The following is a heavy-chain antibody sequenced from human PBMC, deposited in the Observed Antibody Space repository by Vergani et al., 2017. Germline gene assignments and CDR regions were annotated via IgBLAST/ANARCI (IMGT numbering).Heavy chain of an antibody. CDR2: IKQDVSEK. V-gene: IGHV3-7*01. Sequence: EVQLVESGGGLVQPGGSLRLSCAASGFTFSSYWMSWVRQAPGKGLEWVANIKQDVSEKYYVDSVKGRFTISRDNAKNSLYLQMNSLRAEDTAVYYCARDAVRDYYDSSGPFLVNDYWGQGTLVTVSS. CDR3: ARDAVRDYYDSSGPFLVNDY. CDR1: GFTFSSYW. J-gene: IGHJ4*02. D-gene: IGHD3-22*01.